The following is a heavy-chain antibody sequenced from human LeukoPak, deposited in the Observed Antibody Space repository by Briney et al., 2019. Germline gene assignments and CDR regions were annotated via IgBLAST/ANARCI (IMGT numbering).Heavy chain of an antibody. CDR3: TRGSGRRVDY. J-gene: IGHJ4*02. D-gene: IGHD3-3*01. Sequence: PGGSLRLSCTASGFTFGDYAMSWVRQAPGQGLEWVGFMRSKAYGGTTEYAASVKGRFTISRDDSKSIAYLQMNSLKTEDTAVYYCTRGSGRRVDYWGQGTLVTVSS. CDR2: MRSKAYGGTT. V-gene: IGHV3-49*04. CDR1: GFTFGDYA.